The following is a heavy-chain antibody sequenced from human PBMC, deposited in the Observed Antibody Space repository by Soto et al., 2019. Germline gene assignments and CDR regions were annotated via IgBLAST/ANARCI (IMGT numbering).Heavy chain of an antibody. D-gene: IGHD3-3*01. Sequence: QVQLVQSGAEVKKPGASVKVSCKASGYTFTSYYMHWVRQAPGQGLEWMGIINPSGGSTSYAQKFQGRITMTRDTSTSTVYMELSSLRSEDTAVYYCARSGTAYDFWSGHYGMDVWGQGTTVTVSS. CDR3: ARSGTAYDFWSGHYGMDV. J-gene: IGHJ6*02. V-gene: IGHV1-46*01. CDR2: INPSGGST. CDR1: GYTFTSYY.